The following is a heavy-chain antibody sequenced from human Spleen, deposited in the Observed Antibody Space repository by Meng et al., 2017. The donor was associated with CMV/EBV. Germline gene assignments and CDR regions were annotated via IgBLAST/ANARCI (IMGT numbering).Heavy chain of an antibody. D-gene: IGHD1-26*01. V-gene: IGHV1-2*02. J-gene: IGHJ4*02. CDR3: ARASGSFHEAYYFDY. CDR1: GYTFTGYY. Sequence: ASVKVSCKASGYTFTGYYIHWLRQAPGQGLEWMGWINPNSGGTNIGQNFQGRVTLTRDTSINTAYMELSRLRSDDTAVYYCARASGSFHEAYYFDYWGQGTLVTVSS. CDR2: INPNSGGT.